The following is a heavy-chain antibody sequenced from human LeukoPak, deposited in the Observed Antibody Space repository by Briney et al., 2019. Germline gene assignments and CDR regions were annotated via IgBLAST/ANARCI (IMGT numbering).Heavy chain of an antibody. D-gene: IGHD5-18*01. Sequence: HSGGSLRLSCAASGFTFSSYEMNWVRQAPGKGLEWVSYISSSGSTIYYADSVKGRFTISRDNAKNSLYLQMNSLRAEDTAVYYCARWADRGYSYVYYYYYMDVWGKGTTATVSS. CDR2: ISSSGSTI. J-gene: IGHJ6*03. CDR3: ARWADRGYSYVYYYYYMDV. V-gene: IGHV3-48*03. CDR1: GFTFSSYE.